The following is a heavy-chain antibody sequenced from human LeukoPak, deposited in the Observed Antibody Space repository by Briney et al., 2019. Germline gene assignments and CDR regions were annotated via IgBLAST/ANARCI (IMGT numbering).Heavy chain of an antibody. CDR1: GDSVSSGGYY. CDR2: IYYSGST. V-gene: IGHV4-61*08. Sequence: SETLSLTCTVSGDSVSSGGYYWSWIRQPPGKGLEWVGYIYYSGSTNYSPSLKSRVTTSVDTSKNQFSLRLSSVTAADTAVYYCARWAYHHDGPFDYWGQGTLVTVSS. CDR3: ARWAYHHDGPFDY. J-gene: IGHJ4*02.